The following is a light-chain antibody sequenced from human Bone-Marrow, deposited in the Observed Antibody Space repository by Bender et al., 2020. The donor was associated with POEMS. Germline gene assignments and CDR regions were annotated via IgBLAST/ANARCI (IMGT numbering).Light chain of an antibody. Sequence: QSALTQPASVSGSPGQSIAIACTGTSSDVGGYNYVSWYQHHPGTAPKLMIYYVSNRASGVSDRFSGSKSGNTASLTISGLQAEDEANYYCSSYTSSSTLVFGGGTKLTVL. CDR2: YVS. CDR3: SSYTSSSTLV. V-gene: IGLV2-14*03. CDR1: SSDVGGYNY. J-gene: IGLJ2*01.